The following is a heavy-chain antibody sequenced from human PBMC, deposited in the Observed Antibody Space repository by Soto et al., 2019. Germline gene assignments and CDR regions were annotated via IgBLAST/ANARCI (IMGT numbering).Heavy chain of an antibody. CDR2: IYYSGST. D-gene: IGHD6-13*01. Sequence: SETLSLTCTVSGGSISSYYWSWIRQPPGKGLEWIGYIYYSGSTNYNPSLKSRVTISVDTSKNQFSLKLSSVTAADTAVYYCAMSYSSSWYFDYWGQGTLGTDS. CDR3: AMSYSSSWYFDY. J-gene: IGHJ4*02. V-gene: IGHV4-59*01. CDR1: GGSISSYY.